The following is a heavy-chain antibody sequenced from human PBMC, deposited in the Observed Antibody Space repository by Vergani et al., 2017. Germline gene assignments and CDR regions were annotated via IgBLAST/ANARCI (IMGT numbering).Heavy chain of an antibody. CDR1: GFTFSNFG. CDR2: IYYSENK. V-gene: IGHV3-7*01. D-gene: IGHD3-22*01. CDR3: ARCFRDEEMIYGGTVENWFDP. Sequence: EVQLVESGGGLVQSGGSLRLSCAGSGFTFSNFGMTWVRQAPGKGLEWIGSIYYSENKFYNPSLESRVTLSIDTTKNQFSLKLKAVTAADTAVYYCARCFRDEEMIYGGTVENWFDPWGQGTLVTVSS. J-gene: IGHJ5*02.